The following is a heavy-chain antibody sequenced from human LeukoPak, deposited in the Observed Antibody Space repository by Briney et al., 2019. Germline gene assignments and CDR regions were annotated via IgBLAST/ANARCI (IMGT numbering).Heavy chain of an antibody. D-gene: IGHD1-26*01. Sequence: SETLSLTCTVSGGSISSGGYYWSWIRQHPGKGQEGIGYIYCSGSTYYNPSLKSRVTISVDTSKNQFSLKLSSVTAADTAVYYCARGFSGSYRFDYWGQGTLLTVSS. V-gene: IGHV4-31*03. CDR2: IYCSGST. CDR1: GGSISSGGYY. J-gene: IGHJ4*02. CDR3: ARGFSGSYRFDY.